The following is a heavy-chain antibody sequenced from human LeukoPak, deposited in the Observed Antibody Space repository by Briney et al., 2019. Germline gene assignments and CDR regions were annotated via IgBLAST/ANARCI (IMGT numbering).Heavy chain of an antibody. CDR2: ISASGDST. CDR3: AKSVYSGSPWNIDY. Sequence: PGGSLRLSCAASGFTFSSYAVNWVRQAPGKGLEWVSTISASGDSTYYADSVKDRFTISRDNSKNTLYLQMSSLRVEDTAVYYCAKSVYSGSPWNIDYWGQGTLVTVSS. J-gene: IGHJ4*02. V-gene: IGHV3-23*01. D-gene: IGHD1-26*01. CDR1: GFTFSSYA.